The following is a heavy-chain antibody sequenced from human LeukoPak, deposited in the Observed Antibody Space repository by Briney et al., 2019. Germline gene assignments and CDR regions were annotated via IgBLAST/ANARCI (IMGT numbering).Heavy chain of an antibody. V-gene: IGHV3-21*01. Sequence: GGSLRLSCEASGFTFTTYTLNWVRQAPGKGLEWVSSISSRSYIYFADSVKGRFAISRDNAKRSVNLQLNSLSPEDTAVYYCARDAGFVAFDIWGQGTMVSVSS. CDR3: ARDAGFVAFDI. CDR1: GFTFTTYT. J-gene: IGHJ3*02. CDR2: ISSRSYI. D-gene: IGHD3-16*01.